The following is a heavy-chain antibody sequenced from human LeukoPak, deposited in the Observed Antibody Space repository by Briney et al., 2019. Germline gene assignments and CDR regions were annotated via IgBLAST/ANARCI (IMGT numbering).Heavy chain of an antibody. CDR1: GYSFTSYW. CDR2: IYPGDSDT. V-gene: IGHV5-51*01. D-gene: IGHD3-22*01. CDR3: ARRYYYDSSGYLYYFDY. J-gene: IGHJ4*02. Sequence: GESLKISCXGSGYSFTSYWIGWVRQMPGKGLEWMGIIYPGDSDTRYSPSFQGQVTISADKSISTAYLQWSSLKASDTAMYYCARRYYYDSSGYLYYFDYWGQGTLVTVSS.